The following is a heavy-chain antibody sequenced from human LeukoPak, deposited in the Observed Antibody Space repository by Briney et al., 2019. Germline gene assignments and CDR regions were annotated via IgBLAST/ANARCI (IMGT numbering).Heavy chain of an antibody. V-gene: IGHV3-64*01. CDR2: ISSNGGST. Sequence: GGSLRLSCAASGFTFSSYAMHWVRQAPGKGLEYVSAISSNGGSTYYANSVKGRFTISRDNSKNTLYLQMGSLRAEDMAVYYCARAYYYDSSGCYPFDYWGQGTLVTVSP. J-gene: IGHJ4*02. CDR3: ARAYYYDSSGCYPFDY. D-gene: IGHD3-22*01. CDR1: GFTFSSYA.